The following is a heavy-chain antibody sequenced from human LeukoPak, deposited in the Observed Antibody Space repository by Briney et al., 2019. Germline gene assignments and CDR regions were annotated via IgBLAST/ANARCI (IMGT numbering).Heavy chain of an antibody. J-gene: IGHJ6*04. V-gene: IGHV1-18*04. CDR3: ATSTDYYGSGSYYSPYYYYGMDV. CDR1: GYTFTSYG. D-gene: IGHD3-10*01. Sequence: ASVKVSCKASGYTFTSYGISWVRQAPGQGLEWMGWISAYNGNTNYAQKLQGRVTMTTDTSTSTAYMELSSLRSEDTAVYYCATSTDYYGSGSYYSPYYYYGMDVWGKGTTVTVSS. CDR2: ISAYNGNT.